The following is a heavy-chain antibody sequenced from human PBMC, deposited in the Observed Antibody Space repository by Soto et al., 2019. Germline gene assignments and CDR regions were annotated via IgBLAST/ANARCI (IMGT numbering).Heavy chain of an antibody. CDR1: GYCFTPYR. CDR3: ARQRIEAAFDAFDI. J-gene: IGHJ3*02. D-gene: IGHD6-13*01. V-gene: IGHV5-51*01. Sequence: PGESLNISCKGSGYCFTPYRIGWIRPLPGKGLEWMGIIYPGDSETRYSPSFQGQVTISADKSNTSAYLQWSGLKASDTSMYYCARQRIEAAFDAFDIWGQGTMVTVSS. CDR2: IYPGDSET.